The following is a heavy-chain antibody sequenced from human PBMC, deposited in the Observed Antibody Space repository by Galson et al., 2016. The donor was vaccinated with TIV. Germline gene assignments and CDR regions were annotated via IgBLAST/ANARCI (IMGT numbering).Heavy chain of an antibody. CDR3: AKDRNTAFDTHYSYYGLDV. Sequence: SVKVSCKASGGTFSSYVTKWVRQAPGQGLEWMGEIIPMFGTANYAQKFQGRVTITADESTSTAYMELSSLRSEDTAVYYGAKDRNTAFDTHYSYYGLDVWGQGTTVTDSS. CDR2: IIPMFGTA. CDR1: GGTFSSYV. D-gene: IGHD5-18*01. J-gene: IGHJ6*02. V-gene: IGHV1-69*13.